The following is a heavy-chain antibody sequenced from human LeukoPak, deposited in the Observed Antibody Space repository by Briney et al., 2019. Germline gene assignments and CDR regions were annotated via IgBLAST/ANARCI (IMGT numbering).Heavy chain of an antibody. D-gene: IGHD3-10*02. J-gene: IGHJ6*04. CDR3: AELGITMIGGV. CDR1: GFTFSSYE. Sequence: GGSLRLSCAASGFTFSSYEMNWVRQAPGRGLEWVSYISSSGSTIYYADSVKGRFTISRDNAKNSLDLQMNSLRAEDTAVYYCAELGITMIGGVWGKGTTVTISS. CDR2: ISSSGSTI. V-gene: IGHV3-48*03.